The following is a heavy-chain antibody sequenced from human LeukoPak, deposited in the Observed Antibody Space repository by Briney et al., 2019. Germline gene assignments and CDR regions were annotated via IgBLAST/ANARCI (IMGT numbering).Heavy chain of an antibody. J-gene: IGHJ4*02. V-gene: IGHV3-74*01. Sequence: QPGGSLRLSCAASGFTFSAYWMHWVRQAPGKGLVWVSRINGDGSITSYAESVKGRFIISRDNSKNTLFLQMNSLRAGDTAVYYCARGTVTMVDYWGQGTLVTVSS. CDR1: GFTFSAYW. CDR2: INGDGSIT. CDR3: ARGTVTMVDY. D-gene: IGHD3-10*01.